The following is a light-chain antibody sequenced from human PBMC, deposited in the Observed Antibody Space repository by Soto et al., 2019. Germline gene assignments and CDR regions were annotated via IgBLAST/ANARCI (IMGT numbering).Light chain of an antibody. CDR1: SSDVGGYNS. Sequence: SLLTKPSSVSGSPGQSIAISCPGTSSDVGGYNSVSWYQHHPGKAPKLMIYDVNYRPSGISDRFSGSKSGNTASLTISGLQAEDEADYYCSSYTSSSTLVFGTGTKVTVL. V-gene: IGLV2-14*03. J-gene: IGLJ1*01. CDR2: DVN. CDR3: SSYTSSSTLV.